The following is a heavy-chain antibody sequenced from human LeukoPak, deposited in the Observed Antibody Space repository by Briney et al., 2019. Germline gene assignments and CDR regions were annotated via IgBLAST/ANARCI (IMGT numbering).Heavy chain of an antibody. CDR1: GYTFTGYY. V-gene: IGHV1-2*02. CDR3: ARVRPIFYDSSGYPDY. CDR2: INPNSGGT. D-gene: IGHD3-22*01. Sequence: GASVKVSCKASGYTFTGYYMHWVRQAPGQGLEWMGWINPNSGGTNYAQKFQGRVTMTRDTSASTAYMELSSLRCEDTAVYYCARVRPIFYDSSGYPDYWGQGTLVTVSS. J-gene: IGHJ4*02.